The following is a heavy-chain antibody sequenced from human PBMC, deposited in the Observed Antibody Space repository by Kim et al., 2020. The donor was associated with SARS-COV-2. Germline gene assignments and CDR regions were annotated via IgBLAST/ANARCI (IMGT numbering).Heavy chain of an antibody. CDR2: IYYSGST. J-gene: IGHJ6*02. CDR3: ARDFLVDDYYYYGMDV. CDR1: GGSISSYY. V-gene: IGHV4-59*13. D-gene: IGHD3-3*01. Sequence: SETLSLTCTVSGGSISSYYWSWIRQPPGKGLEWIGYIYYSGSTNYNPSLKSRVTISVDTSKNQFSLKLSSVTAADTAVYYCARDFLVDDYYYYGMDVWGQGTTVTVSS.